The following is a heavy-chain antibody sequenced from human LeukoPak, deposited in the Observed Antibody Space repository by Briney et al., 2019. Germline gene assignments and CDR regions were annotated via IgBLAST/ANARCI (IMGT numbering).Heavy chain of an antibody. J-gene: IGHJ6*03. CDR2: ISASGGST. D-gene: IGHD3-10*01. Sequence: GGSLRLSCAASGFTLSSSAMSWVRQGPGKGLEWVSSISASGGSTNYADSVKGRFTISRDNSKNTVYLQMNSLRAGDTAVYYCAKVMKGSERLTMVRGVIIKTAGLYYMDVWGKGTTVTVSS. CDR3: AKVMKGSERLTMVRGVIIKTAGLYYMDV. V-gene: IGHV3-23*01. CDR1: GFTLSSSA.